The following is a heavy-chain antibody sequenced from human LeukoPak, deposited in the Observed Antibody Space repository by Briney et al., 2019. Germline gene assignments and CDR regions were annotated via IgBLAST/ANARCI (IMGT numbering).Heavy chain of an antibody. J-gene: IGHJ6*03. CDR1: GFTVSSNY. CDR3: ARSYYYGSGSLLYYYYMDV. V-gene: IGHV3-53*01. D-gene: IGHD3-10*01. CDR2: IYSGGST. Sequence: GGSLRLSCAASGFTVSSNYMSWVRQAPGKGLEWVSVIYSGGSTYYADSVKGRFTIPGDNSKNTLYLQMNSLRAEDTAVYYCARSYYYGSGSLLYYYYMDVWGRGTTVTVSS.